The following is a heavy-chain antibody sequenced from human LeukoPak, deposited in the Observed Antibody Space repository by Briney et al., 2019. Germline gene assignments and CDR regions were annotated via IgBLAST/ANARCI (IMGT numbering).Heavy chain of an antibody. D-gene: IGHD1-1*01. Sequence: SLRLSCAASGFIYDDYAMHWLRQARGKGLEWVSGISWNSGSIGYADSVKGRFTISRNNAKNPLYLQMNSLRAEDMALYYCAKNGETGTTAYYFDYWGQGTLVTVSS. CDR1: GFIYDDYA. J-gene: IGHJ4*02. CDR3: AKNGETGTTAYYFDY. V-gene: IGHV3-9*03. CDR2: ISWNSGSI.